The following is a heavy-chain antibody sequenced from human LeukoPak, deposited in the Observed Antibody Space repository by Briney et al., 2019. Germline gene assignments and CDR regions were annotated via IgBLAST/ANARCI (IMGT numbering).Heavy chain of an antibody. J-gene: IGHJ5*02. Sequence: ASVKVSCKFPGYRLSEISMHWVRQAPGKGLEWMGSFDPEDGETTYAQNFQGRFTMTEDTSTDTAYMELSSLRSDDTAIYYCATYFDFWSASNWFDPWGQGTLVTVSS. CDR1: GYRLSEIS. V-gene: IGHV1-24*01. CDR2: FDPEDGET. CDR3: ATYFDFWSASNWFDP. D-gene: IGHD3-3*01.